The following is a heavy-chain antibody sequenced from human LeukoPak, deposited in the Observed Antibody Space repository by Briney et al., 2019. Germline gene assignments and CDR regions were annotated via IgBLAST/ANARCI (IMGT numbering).Heavy chain of an antibody. CDR3: ARRIAVTGFDY. V-gene: IGHV5-51*01. CDR2: IYPGDSDT. CDR1: GYSFTSYW. Sequence: GESLKISCKGSGYSFTSYWTVWVRQMPGKGLEWMGIIYPGDSDTRYSPSFQGQVTISADKSISTAYLQWSSLKASDTAMYYCARRIAVTGFDYWGQGTLVTVSS. J-gene: IGHJ4*02. D-gene: IGHD6-19*01.